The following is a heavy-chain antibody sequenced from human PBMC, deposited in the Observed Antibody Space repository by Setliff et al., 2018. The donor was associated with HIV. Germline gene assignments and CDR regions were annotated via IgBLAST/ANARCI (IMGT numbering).Heavy chain of an antibody. J-gene: IGHJ4*02. Sequence: KPGGSLRLSCVASEFTFSSYGMTWVRQVPGKGLAWVSCISGSGDDTYYADSVKGRFTISRDNAKNSLYLQMNSLRAEDTAVYYCARDSGRSSGLHDYWGQGTLVTVSS. D-gene: IGHD3-22*01. CDR3: ARDSGRSSGLHDY. CDR1: EFTFSSYG. V-gene: IGHV3-21*01. CDR2: ISGSGDDT.